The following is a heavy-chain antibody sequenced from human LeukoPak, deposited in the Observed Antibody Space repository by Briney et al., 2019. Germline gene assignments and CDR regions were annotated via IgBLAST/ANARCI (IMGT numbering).Heavy chain of an antibody. D-gene: IGHD7-27*01. CDR3: AKGIVNWGKYYCDY. CDR1: GLTFTSYA. CDR2: IRGSGGNT. Sequence: GGSLRLSCAASGLTFTSYAMSWVRQAARKGREWVSAIRGSGGNTYYADSVKGRFTISRDNSKNTLHLQMNSLRAEDTAVYYCAKGIVNWGKYYCDYWGQGTLVTVSS. V-gene: IGHV3-23*01. J-gene: IGHJ4*02.